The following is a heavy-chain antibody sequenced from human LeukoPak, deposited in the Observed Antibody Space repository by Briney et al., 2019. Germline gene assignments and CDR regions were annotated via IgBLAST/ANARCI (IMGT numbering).Heavy chain of an antibody. V-gene: IGHV3-23*01. J-gene: IGHJ4*01. CDR2: IRGRDGGT. D-gene: IGHD3-9*01. CDR1: GFIFSNYA. Sequence: PGGSLRLSCAASGFIFSNYAMSWVRQAPGKWLEWVSAIRGRDGGTYYADSVKGRFTVSRDAPKNTLYLQMNTLRVEDTAVYYCAKWGDYDILTGYYDSDYWGHGTLVTVSS. CDR3: AKWGDYDILTGYYDSDY.